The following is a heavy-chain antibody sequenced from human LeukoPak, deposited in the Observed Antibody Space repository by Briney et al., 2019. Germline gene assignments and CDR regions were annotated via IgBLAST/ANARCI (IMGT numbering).Heavy chain of an antibody. J-gene: IGHJ6*03. CDR1: GGTFSSYA. CDR2: IIPIFGTA. CDR3: ARDRLVVVPAAIRPHYYMDV. D-gene: IGHD2-2*02. V-gene: IGHV1-69*05. Sequence: ASVKVSCKASGGTFSSYAISWVRQAPGQGLEWMEGIIPIFGTANYAQKFQGRVTITTDESTSTAYMELSSLRSEDTAVYYCARDRLVVVPAAIRPHYYMDVWGKGTTVTVSS.